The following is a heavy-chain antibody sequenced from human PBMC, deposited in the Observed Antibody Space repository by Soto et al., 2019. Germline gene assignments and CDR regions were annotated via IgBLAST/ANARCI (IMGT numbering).Heavy chain of an antibody. D-gene: IGHD2-15*01. Sequence: SETLSLTCTVSGGSISSYYWSWIRQPPGKGLEWIGYMYYSGTTNYNPSLKSRVTLSINTSKIQFSLNLRYVTAADTAVYYCARGNSWSLPDHWGQGTLVTVSS. V-gene: IGHV4-59*01. J-gene: IGHJ4*02. CDR2: MYYSGTT. CDR3: ARGNSWSLPDH. CDR1: GGSISSYY.